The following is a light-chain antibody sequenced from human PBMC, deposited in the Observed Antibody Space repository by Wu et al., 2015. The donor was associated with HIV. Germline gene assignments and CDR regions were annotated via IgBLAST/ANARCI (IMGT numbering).Light chain of an antibody. CDR2: DAS. CDR3: QQYGSSPRYS. CDR1: QIIATN. V-gene: IGKV3-15*01. J-gene: IGKJ2*03. Sequence: EIVVTQSPATLSVSPGGRVTLSCRASQIIATNLAWYQQKPGQPPRLLIYDASTRATGFPARFSGGGSGTEFTLTITRLEPEDFAVYYCQQYGSSPRYSFGQGTKLEIK.